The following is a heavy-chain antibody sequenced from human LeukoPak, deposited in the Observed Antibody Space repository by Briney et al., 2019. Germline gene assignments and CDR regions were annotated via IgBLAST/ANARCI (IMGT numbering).Heavy chain of an antibody. J-gene: IGHJ6*03. CDR2: ISSSSSHI. Sequence: PGGSLRLSCAASGFTFSSYSMNWVRQAPGKGLEWVSSISSSSSHIYYADSVKGRFTISRDNAKNSLYLQMNSLRAEDTAVYYCARAGDYYGSGSYPPPVYYYYMDVWGKGTTVTVSS. D-gene: IGHD3-10*01. CDR1: GFTFSSYS. CDR3: ARAGDYYGSGSYPPPVYYYYMDV. V-gene: IGHV3-21*01.